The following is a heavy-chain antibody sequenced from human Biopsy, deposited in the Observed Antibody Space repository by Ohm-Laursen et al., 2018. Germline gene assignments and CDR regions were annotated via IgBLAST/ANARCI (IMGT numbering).Heavy chain of an antibody. CDR2: IYYSGIA. Sequence: TLSLTCPVSGGPLNSYYWSWIRQPPGKGLEWIGYIYYSGIAANYNPSLKGRVIISVDTSKHQFSLRLTSAAAADTAVYYCARGGFGLDGYNSPWGRGTLVIVSS. CDR3: ARGGFGLDGYNSP. CDR1: GGPLNSYY. J-gene: IGHJ5*02. D-gene: IGHD5-24*01. V-gene: IGHV4-59*01.